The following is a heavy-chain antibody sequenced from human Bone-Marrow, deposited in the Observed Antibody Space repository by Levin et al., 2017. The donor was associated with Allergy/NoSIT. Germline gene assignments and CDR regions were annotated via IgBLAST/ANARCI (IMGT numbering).Heavy chain of an antibody. CDR2: INPNSGGT. Sequence: ASVKVSCKASGYTFTGYYMHWVRQAPGQGLEWMGRINPNSGGTNYAQKFQGRVTMTRDTSISTAYMELSRLRSDDTAVYYCARGIPGIAVAGTRSFDPWGQGTLVTVSS. CDR3: ARGIPGIAVAGTRSFDP. CDR1: GYTFTGYY. V-gene: IGHV1-2*06. J-gene: IGHJ5*02. D-gene: IGHD6-19*01.